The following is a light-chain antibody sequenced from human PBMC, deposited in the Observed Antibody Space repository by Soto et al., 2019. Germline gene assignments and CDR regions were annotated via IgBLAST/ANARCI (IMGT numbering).Light chain of an antibody. Sequence: EVVLTQSPGTLSLSPGERATLSCRASQSVSSNYLAWYQQKPSQAPRLLIYGASTKTTGIPERFSGSGSGTDFTLTISRLEPEDFAVYYCQQYGSSGTFGQGTKVDIK. CDR3: QQYGSSGT. CDR1: QSVSSNY. J-gene: IGKJ1*01. CDR2: GAS. V-gene: IGKV3-20*01.